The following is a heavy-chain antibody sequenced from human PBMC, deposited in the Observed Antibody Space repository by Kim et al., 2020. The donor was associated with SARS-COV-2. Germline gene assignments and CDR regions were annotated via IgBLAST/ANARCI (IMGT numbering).Heavy chain of an antibody. CDR3: APVGGVGGY. V-gene: IGHV3-9*01. J-gene: IGHJ4*02. CDR2: ISWKSGSI. D-gene: IGHD1-26*01. CDR1: GFTFDDYA. Sequence: GGSLRLSCAASGFTFDDYAMHWVRQAPGKGLEWVSGISWKSGSIGYADSVKGRFTISRDNAKNSLYLQMNSLRAEDTALYYCAPVGGVGGYWGQGTLVTVSS.